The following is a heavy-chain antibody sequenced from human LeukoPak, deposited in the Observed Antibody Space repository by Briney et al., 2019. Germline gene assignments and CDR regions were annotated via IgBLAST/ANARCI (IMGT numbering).Heavy chain of an antibody. CDR1: GYTFTDYF. CDR2: INPSVGAL. J-gene: IGHJ3*02. Sequence: ASVKVSCKASGYTFTDYFIHWVRQAPGQGLEWMGIINPSVGALRYTQKFQGRITMIRDTSTSTIHMELSSLSSEDTAIYYCARVRDYGDYNDAFDIWGQGTMVSVSS. D-gene: IGHD4-17*01. CDR3: ARVRDYGDYNDAFDI. V-gene: IGHV1-46*01.